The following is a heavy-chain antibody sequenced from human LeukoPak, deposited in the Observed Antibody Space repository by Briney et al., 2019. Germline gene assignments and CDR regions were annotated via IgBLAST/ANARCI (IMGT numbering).Heavy chain of an antibody. CDR2: IHYSGST. Sequence: PSETLSLTCTVSGGSISSYYWSWIRQPPGKGLEWIGYIHYSGSTDYNASLKSRVTISIDTSKNQFSLKLSSVTAADTAMYYCARGEWDLLFDYWGQGTLVTVSS. CDR3: ARGEWDLLFDY. J-gene: IGHJ4*02. V-gene: IGHV4-59*08. CDR1: GGSISSYY. D-gene: IGHD1-26*01.